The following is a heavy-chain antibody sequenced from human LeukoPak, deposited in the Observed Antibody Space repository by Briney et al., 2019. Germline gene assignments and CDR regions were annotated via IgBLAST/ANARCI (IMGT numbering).Heavy chain of an antibody. V-gene: IGHV5-51*01. CDR1: GYSFTSYW. J-gene: IGHJ4*02. D-gene: IGHD3-22*01. CDR3: ARLRGVNYYYDSSGYYDY. Sequence: VESLKISCKGSGYSFTSYWIGWVRQMPGEGLEWMGIIYPGDSDTRYSPSFQGQVTISADKSISTAYLQWSSLKASDTAMYYCARLRGVNYYYDSSGYYDYWGQGTLVTVSS. CDR2: IYPGDSDT.